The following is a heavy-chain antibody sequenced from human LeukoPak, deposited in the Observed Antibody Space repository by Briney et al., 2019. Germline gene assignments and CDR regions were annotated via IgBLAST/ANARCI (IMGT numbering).Heavy chain of an antibody. Sequence: QPGGSLRLSCAASGFTFSSYGMHWVRQAPGKGLEWVAFIRYDGGNKYYTDSVKGRFTISRDNSKNTLYLQMNSLRAEDTAVYYCAREDPDAFDIWGQGTMVTVSS. J-gene: IGHJ3*02. CDR2: IRYDGGNK. CDR1: GFTFSSYG. CDR3: AREDPDAFDI. V-gene: IGHV3-30*02.